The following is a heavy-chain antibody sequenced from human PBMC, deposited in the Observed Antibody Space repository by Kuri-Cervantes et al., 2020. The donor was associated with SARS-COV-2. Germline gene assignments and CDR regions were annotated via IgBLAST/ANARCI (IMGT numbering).Heavy chain of an antibody. CDR1: GFTFSSYS. CDR2: ISSSSSYI. J-gene: IGHJ4*02. D-gene: IGHD2-2*01. CDR3: ARGKDIVVVPAAMEPYYFDY. V-gene: IGHV3-21*01. Sequence: GGSLRLSCAASGFTFSSYSMNWVRQAPGKGLEWVSSISSSSSYIYYADSVKGRFTISRDNAKNSLYLQMNSLRAEDTAVYYCARGKDIVVVPAAMEPYYFDYWGQGTLVTVSS.